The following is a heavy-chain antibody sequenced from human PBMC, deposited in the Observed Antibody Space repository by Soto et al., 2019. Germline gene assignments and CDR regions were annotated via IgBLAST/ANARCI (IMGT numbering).Heavy chain of an antibody. D-gene: IGHD6-13*01. V-gene: IGHV3-23*01. Sequence: VLLLESGGGFVQPGGSLTLSCAASRFRFSAYAMTWVRQAPGKGLEWVSNIKNDGDATYYADSVKGRFTISRDNSMNMLFLQMNSLRAQDTAVYYCAAGNPPRDYWGQGTLVTVSP. CDR2: IKNDGDAT. CDR3: AAGNPPRDY. J-gene: IGHJ4*02. CDR1: RFRFSAYA.